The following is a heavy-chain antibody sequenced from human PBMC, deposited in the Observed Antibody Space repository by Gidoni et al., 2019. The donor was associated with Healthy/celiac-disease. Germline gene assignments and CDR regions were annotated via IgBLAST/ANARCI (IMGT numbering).Heavy chain of an antibody. CDR3: ARAVTDYDFWSGYNYGIDV. CDR1: GFTFSSYW. V-gene: IGHV3-7*01. CDR2: IKQDGSEK. D-gene: IGHD3-3*01. Sequence: EVQLVESGGGLVQPGGSLRLSCAASGFTFSSYWMGWVRQAPGKGLEWVANIKQDGSEKYYVDSGKGRFTISRDNAKNSLYLQMNSLRAEDTAVYYCARAVTDYDFWSGYNYGIDVWGQGTTVTVSS. J-gene: IGHJ6*02.